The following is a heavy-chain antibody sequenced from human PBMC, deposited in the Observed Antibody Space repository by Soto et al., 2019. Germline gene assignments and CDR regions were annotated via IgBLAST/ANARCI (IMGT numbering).Heavy chain of an antibody. CDR2: MNPNSGNT. CDR3: ARPTTVILPYYYDYYMDV. D-gene: IGHD4-17*01. CDR1: GYTFTSYD. J-gene: IGHJ6*03. Sequence: QVQLVQSGAEVKKPGASVKVSCKASGYTFTSYDINWVRQAPGQGLEWMGWMNPNSGNTGYAQQFQGRVIMARNTSISTAYMELSSLRSEDTAVYYCARPTTVILPYYYDYYMDVWGKGTTVTVSS. V-gene: IGHV1-8*01.